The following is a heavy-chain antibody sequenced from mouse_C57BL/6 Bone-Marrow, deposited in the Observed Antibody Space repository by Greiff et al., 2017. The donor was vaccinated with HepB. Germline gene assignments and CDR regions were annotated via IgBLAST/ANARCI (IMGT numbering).Heavy chain of an antibody. CDR2: IYPGDGDT. Sequence: VQLQQSGPELVKPGASVKISCKASGYAFSSYWMNWVKQRPGKGLEWIGQIYPGDGDTNYNGKFKGKATLTADKSSSTAYMQLSSLTSEDSAVYFCARGYFRSYYFDYWGRGTALTVSA. CDR3: ARGYFRSYYFDY. V-gene: IGHV1-82*01. D-gene: IGHD1-2*01. CDR1: GYAFSSYW. J-gene: IGHJ2*01.